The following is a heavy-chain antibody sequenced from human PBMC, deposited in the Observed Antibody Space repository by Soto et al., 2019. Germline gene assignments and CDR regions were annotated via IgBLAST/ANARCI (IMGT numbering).Heavy chain of an antibody. CDR3: ARHHVRGRTIAGAAEF. J-gene: IGHJ4*02. CDR2: INQSGNT. V-gene: IGHV4-34*01. D-gene: IGHD6-13*01. Sequence: PSETLSLTCAVYGGSFTGYYWSWIRQPPGKGLERIGEINQSGNTNYNPSLKSRVTISVDTSKNQLFLNLTSVTAADTAMYYCARHHVRGRTIAGAAEFWGQGTLVTVSS. CDR1: GGSFTGYY.